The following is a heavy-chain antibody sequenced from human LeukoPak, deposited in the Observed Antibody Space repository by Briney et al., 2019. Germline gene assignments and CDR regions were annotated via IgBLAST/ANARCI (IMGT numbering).Heavy chain of an antibody. CDR2: LIPIFGTA. V-gene: IGHV1-69*13. CDR3: ATQGRGEQLVEYYFDY. Sequence: SVKVSCKASGGTFSSYAISWVRQAPGQGLEWMGGLIPIFGTANYAQKFQGRVTITADESTSTAYMELSSLRSEDTAVYYCATQGRGEQLVEYYFDYWGQGTLVTVSS. CDR1: GGTFSSYA. D-gene: IGHD6-13*01. J-gene: IGHJ4*02.